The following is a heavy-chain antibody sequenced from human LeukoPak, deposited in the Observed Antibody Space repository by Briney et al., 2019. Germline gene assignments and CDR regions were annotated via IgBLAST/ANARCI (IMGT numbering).Heavy chain of an antibody. D-gene: IGHD6-19*01. Sequence: PGGSLRLSCAASGFNVISNYMSWARQAPGKGLEWVSVIYSGGRTYYADSVKGRFTISRDNSKNTLYLQMNSLRAEDTAVYYCARVGYNSGWYRHWGQGILVTVSS. CDR2: IYSGGRT. CDR3: ARVGYNSGWYRH. V-gene: IGHV3-53*01. J-gene: IGHJ4*02. CDR1: GFNVISNY.